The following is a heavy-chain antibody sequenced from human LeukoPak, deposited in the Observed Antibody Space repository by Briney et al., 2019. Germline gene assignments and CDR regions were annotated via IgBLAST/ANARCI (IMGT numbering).Heavy chain of an antibody. D-gene: IGHD2-21*02. CDR1: GYSFTNYW. CDR2: IYPPDSDT. CDR3: ARRAYCGSDCYWGAFDI. J-gene: IGHJ3*02. V-gene: IGHV5-51*01. Sequence: GESLKISCNGSGYSFTNYWIGWVRQMPGKGLECMGIIYPPDSDTRYSPSFQGQVTISADKSISTAYLQWSSLKASDTAIYYCARRAYCGSDCYWGAFDIWGQGTTVTVSS.